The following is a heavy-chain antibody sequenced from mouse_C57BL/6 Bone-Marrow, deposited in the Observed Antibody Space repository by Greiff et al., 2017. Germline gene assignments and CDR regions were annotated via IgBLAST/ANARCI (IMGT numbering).Heavy chain of an antibody. J-gene: IGHJ4*01. V-gene: IGHV5-17*01. CDR3: ASSYSVNAMDY. D-gene: IGHD2-12*01. CDR2: ISSGSSTI. CDR1: GFTFSDYG. Sequence: EVKVVESGGGLVKPGGSLKLSCAASGFTFSDYGMHWVRQAPEKGLEWVAYISSGSSTIYYADTVKGRFTISRDNAKNTLFLQMTSLRSEDTAMYYCASSYSVNAMDYWGQGTSVTGSS.